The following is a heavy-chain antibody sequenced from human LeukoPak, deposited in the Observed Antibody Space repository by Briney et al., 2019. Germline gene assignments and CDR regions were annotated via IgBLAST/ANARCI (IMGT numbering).Heavy chain of an antibody. D-gene: IGHD6-19*01. J-gene: IGHJ6*02. CDR2: IWYDGSNK. CDR1: GFTFSSYG. V-gene: IGHV3-33*01. Sequence: PGRSLRLSCAASGFTFSSYGMHWVRQAPGKGLEGVAVIWYDGSNKYYADSVKGRFTISRDNSKNTLYLQMNSLRAEDTAVYYCARDYSSGWSFVTYYYYGMDVWGQGTTVTVSS. CDR3: ARDYSSGWSFVTYYYYGMDV.